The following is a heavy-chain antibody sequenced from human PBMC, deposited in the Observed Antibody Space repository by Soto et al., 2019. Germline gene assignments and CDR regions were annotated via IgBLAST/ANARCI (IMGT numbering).Heavy chain of an antibody. V-gene: IGHV4-4*02. CDR3: ATRSTTQDVFEV. J-gene: IGHJ3*01. CDR1: GGSISTSVW. CDR2: IFHSRSI. Sequence: QVQLQESGPGLVKPSGTLSLTCAVSGGSISTSVWWTWVRQPPGKGLEWIGEIFHSRSINYNPSLQNRVTISADSSQSQFSLKLTSLTAAGTALYYCATRSTTQDVFEVWGQGTMVTVSS. D-gene: IGHD1-26*01.